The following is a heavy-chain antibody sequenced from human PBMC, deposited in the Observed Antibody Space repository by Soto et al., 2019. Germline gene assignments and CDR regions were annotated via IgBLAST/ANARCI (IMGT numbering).Heavy chain of an antibody. Sequence: PSETLSLTCTVSGDSISSSNSHWGWTRQPPGKGLEYIGSVYYGGAIFYSGNIYYNPSLKSRVTISVDTSKNQFSLRLSSVTAADTGVYYCVASLAASGLNWLDPWGRGTLVTVSS. CDR1: GDSISSSNSH. CDR3: VASLAASGLNWLDP. CDR2: VYYGGAIFYSGNI. D-gene: IGHD6-13*01. J-gene: IGHJ5*02. V-gene: IGHV4-39*01.